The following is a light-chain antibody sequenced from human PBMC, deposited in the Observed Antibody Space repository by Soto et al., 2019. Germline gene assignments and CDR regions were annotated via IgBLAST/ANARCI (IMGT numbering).Light chain of an antibody. Sequence: AIRMTQSPSSLSASTGDRVTITCRASQGISSYLAWYQQKPGKAPKLLIYAASTLQSGVPSRFSSSGAGTDFTLTISCLQSEDFATYYWQQYYSYPYTFGQGTKVDIK. CDR3: QQYYSYPYT. V-gene: IGKV1-8*01. CDR2: AAS. J-gene: IGKJ2*01. CDR1: QGISSY.